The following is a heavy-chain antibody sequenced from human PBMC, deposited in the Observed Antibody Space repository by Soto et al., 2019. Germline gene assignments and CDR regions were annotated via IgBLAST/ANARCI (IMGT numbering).Heavy chain of an antibody. CDR2: INYNGNT. V-gene: IGHV4-59*08. D-gene: IGHD3-22*01. CDR1: GASISSHY. J-gene: IGHJ6*03. CDR3: AGGGSIVVATRRLMGV. Sequence: SETLSLTCTVSGASISSHYWSWIRQAPGKGLEWIANINYNGNTNYNPSLKSRVTISVDTSKNQFSLTVISVTAADTAVYYCAGGGSIVVATRRLMGVWGRGTTVTVSS.